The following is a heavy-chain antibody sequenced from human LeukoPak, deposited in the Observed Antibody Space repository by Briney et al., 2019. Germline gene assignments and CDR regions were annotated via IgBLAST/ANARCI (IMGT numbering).Heavy chain of an antibody. CDR3: AKALQVYYYDSSGYGDAFDI. CDR2: ISWNSGRI. J-gene: IGHJ3*02. V-gene: IGHV3-9*01. Sequence: GGSLRLSCAASGFTFDDYAMHWVRQAPGKGLEWVSGISWNSGRIGYADSVKGRSTISRDNAKNSLYLQMNSLRAEDTALYYCAKALQVYYYDSSGYGDAFDIWGQGTMVTVSS. CDR1: GFTFDDYA. D-gene: IGHD3-22*01.